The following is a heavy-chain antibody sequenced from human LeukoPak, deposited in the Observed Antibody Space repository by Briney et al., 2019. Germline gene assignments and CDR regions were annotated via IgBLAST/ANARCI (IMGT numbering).Heavy chain of an antibody. D-gene: IGHD5-18*01. CDR3: ARDDTEGAFGY. CDR2: IYTSGST. V-gene: IGHV4-61*02. J-gene: IGHJ4*02. Sequence: SQTLSLTCTVSGGSISSGSYYWSWIRQPAGKGLEWIGRIYTSGSTNYNPSLKSRVTISVDTSKNQFSLKLSSVTAADTAVNYCARDDTEGAFGYWGQGTLVTVSS. CDR1: GGSISSGSYY.